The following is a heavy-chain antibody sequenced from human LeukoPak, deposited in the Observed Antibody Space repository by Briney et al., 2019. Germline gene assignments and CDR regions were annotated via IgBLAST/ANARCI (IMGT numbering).Heavy chain of an antibody. J-gene: IGHJ4*02. D-gene: IGHD6-13*01. CDR1: GYTFTGYY. CDR3: ARALRSSSWTLGY. Sequence: ASVKVSCKASGYTFTGYYMHWVRQAPGQGLEWMGWINPNSGGTNYAQKFQGRVTMTRDTSISTAYMELSRLRSDDTAVYYCARALRSSSWTLGYWGQGTLVTVSS. V-gene: IGHV1-2*02. CDR2: INPNSGGT.